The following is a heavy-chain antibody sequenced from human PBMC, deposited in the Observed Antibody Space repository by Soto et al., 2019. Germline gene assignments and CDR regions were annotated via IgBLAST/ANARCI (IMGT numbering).Heavy chain of an antibody. CDR3: ARDAGHSGYDYYYYYGMDV. Sequence: ASVKVSCKASGYTFSDYYIHWVRQAPGQGLEWMGWINPNSGGTKYAPKFQGGVTMTRDTSISTAYMELSRLRSDDTAVYYCARDAGHSGYDYYYYYGMDVWGQGTTVTVSS. CDR1: GYTFSDYY. CDR2: INPNSGGT. V-gene: IGHV1-2*02. D-gene: IGHD5-12*01. J-gene: IGHJ6*02.